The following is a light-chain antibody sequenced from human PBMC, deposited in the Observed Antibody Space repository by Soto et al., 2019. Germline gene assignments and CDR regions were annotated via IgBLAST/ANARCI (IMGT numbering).Light chain of an antibody. V-gene: IGKV1-9*01. Sequence: DVQLTQSPSFLSASVGDRVTITCRASQGITNYLAWYQQKPGKAPKPLIYTASTLQSGVPSRFSGSGAGAEFTLTSTGLQPEDFATYFCQQFHTYPWTFGQGTKVDNK. CDR1: QGITNY. J-gene: IGKJ1*01. CDR3: QQFHTYPWT. CDR2: TAS.